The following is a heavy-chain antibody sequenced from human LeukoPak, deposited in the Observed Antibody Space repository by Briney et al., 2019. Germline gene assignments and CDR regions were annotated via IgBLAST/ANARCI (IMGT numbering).Heavy chain of an antibody. V-gene: IGHV3-48*03. CDR1: GFTFSSYE. D-gene: IGHD3-10*02. Sequence: GGSLRLSCAASGFTFSSYEMNWVRQAPGKGLEWVSYFSSSGSTIYYADSVKGRFTISRDNAKNSLYLQMNSLRAEDTAVYYCAELGITMIGGVWGRGTTVTISS. CDR3: AELGITMIGGV. CDR2: FSSSGSTI. J-gene: IGHJ6*04.